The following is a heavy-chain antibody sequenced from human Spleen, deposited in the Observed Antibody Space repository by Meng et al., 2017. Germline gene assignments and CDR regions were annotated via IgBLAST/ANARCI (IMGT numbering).Heavy chain of an antibody. D-gene: IGHD2-2*01. CDR1: GGIFSKYV. CDR2: INAVFGTT. Sequence: SVKVSCKAPGGIFSKYVIGWVRQAPGQGLEWMGGINAVFGTTNYAQKFQGRVTITTDESTSTVYMELTRLTSEDTAVYFCARKAGNCISTTCYSLDYWGQGKLVNVAS. CDR3: ARKAGNCISTTCYSLDY. J-gene: IGHJ4*02. V-gene: IGHV1-69*05.